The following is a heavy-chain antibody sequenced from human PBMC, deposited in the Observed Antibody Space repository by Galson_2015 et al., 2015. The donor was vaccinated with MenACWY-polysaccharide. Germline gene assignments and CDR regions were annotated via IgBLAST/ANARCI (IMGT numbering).Heavy chain of an antibody. CDR1: GVSVSSSY. CDR3: ASAGILSQHDV. CDR2: ISNSGST. J-gene: IGHJ6*02. Sequence: SDPLSLTCTVSGVSVSSSYWSWIRQPPGKGLEWIGYISNSGSTNYSPSLKSRVTISVDTSKSQFSLKLSSVTAADTAVYYCASAGILSQHDVWGQGTTVTVSS. D-gene: IGHD6-13*01. V-gene: IGHV4-59*02.